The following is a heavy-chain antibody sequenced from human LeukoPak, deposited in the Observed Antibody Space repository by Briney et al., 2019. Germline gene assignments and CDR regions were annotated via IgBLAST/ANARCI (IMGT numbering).Heavy chain of an antibody. Sequence: GASVKVSCKASGYTFTGYYMHWVRQAPGQGLEWMGRINPNSGGTNYAQKFQGRATITTDESTTTAYMELSSLRSEDTAVYYCARYEGPWGQGTLVTVSS. V-gene: IGHV1-2*06. CDR2: INPNSGGT. D-gene: IGHD3-3*01. CDR1: GYTFTGYY. J-gene: IGHJ5*02. CDR3: ARYEGP.